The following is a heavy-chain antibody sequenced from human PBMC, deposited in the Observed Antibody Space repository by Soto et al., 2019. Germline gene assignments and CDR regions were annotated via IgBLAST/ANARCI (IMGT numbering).Heavy chain of an antibody. CDR2: ISAYNGNT. CDR3: ATSYRGDAGY. CDR1: GGTFSSYA. V-gene: IGHV1-18*01. Sequence: ASVKVSCKASGGTFSSYAISWVRQAPGQGLEWMGGISAYNGNTNYAQKLQGRVTMTTDTSTSTAYMELRSLRSDDTAVYYCATSYRGDAGYWGQGTLVTVSS. D-gene: IGHD2-21*01. J-gene: IGHJ4*02.